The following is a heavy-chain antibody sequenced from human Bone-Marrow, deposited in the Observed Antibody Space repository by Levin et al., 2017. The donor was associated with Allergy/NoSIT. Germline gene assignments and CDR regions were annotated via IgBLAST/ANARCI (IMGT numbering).Heavy chain of an antibody. CDR3: VRHNSYDDTYHFDN. J-gene: IGHJ4*02. D-gene: IGHD3-16*01. CDR1: GYRFRSFW. V-gene: IGHV5-51*06. CDR2: IFPGDSDT. Sequence: GASVKVSCKGSGYRFRSFWIGWVRQRPGKGLEWMGIIFPGDSDTRYSPSFQGHVSFSADKSIDTAYLQWGRLKASDTAIYYCVRHNSYDDTYHFDNWGQGTLVTVSS.